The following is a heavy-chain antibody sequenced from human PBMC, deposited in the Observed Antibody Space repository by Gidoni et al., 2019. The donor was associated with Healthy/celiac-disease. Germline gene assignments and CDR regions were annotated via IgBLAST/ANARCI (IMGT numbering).Heavy chain of an antibody. D-gene: IGHD2-2*01. CDR1: GLSFRDYY. CDR2: ISSSGSTL. Sequence: QVQLVEHGGGVVKPGGALRRSCADSGLSFRDYYLSWIRQAPGKGLEWVSSISSSGSTLYYADSVKGRFTISRDNAKNSLYLQMNSLRAEDTAFYYCARGDIVLVPAVLSDYWGQGPLVTVSS. CDR3: ARGDIVLVPAVLSDY. V-gene: IGHV3-11*01. J-gene: IGHJ4*02.